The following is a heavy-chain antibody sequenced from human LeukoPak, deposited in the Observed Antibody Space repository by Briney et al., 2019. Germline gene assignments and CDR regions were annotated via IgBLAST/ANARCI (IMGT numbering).Heavy chain of an antibody. CDR1: GFTFSNYW. D-gene: IGHD3-22*01. J-gene: IGHJ4*02. V-gene: IGHV3-7*01. CDR2: IKQDGSEK. Sequence: GGSLRLSCAASGFTFSNYWMSWVRQAPGKGLEWAANIKQDGSEKYYVDSVKGRFTISRDNVKNSLYLEMNSLRVEDSAVYYCARDHYFDISGYLDYWGQGTPVTVSS. CDR3: ARDHYFDISGYLDY.